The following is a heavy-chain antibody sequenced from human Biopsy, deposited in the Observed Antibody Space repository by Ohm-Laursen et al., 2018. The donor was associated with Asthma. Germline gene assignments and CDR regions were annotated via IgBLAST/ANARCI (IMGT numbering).Heavy chain of an antibody. V-gene: IGHV1-69*13. D-gene: IGHD5-12*01. CDR1: GDSFSNYA. J-gene: IGHJ6*02. CDR3: ARGYSGSDRIVYYYSGLEV. Sequence: SVKVSCKASGDSFSNYAISWVRQAPGQGLEWMVGLIPVLVTPEHEKMFECRVTITADESTSTAYMELSSLSSEDTAVYYFARGYSGSDRIVYYYSGLEVWGQGTTVTVSS. CDR2: LIPVLVTP.